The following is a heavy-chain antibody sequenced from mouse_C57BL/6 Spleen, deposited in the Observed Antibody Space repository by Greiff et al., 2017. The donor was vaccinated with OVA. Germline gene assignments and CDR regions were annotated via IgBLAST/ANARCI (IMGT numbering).Heavy chain of an antibody. Sequence: QVHVKQSGPELVKPGASVKLSCKASGYTFTSYDINWVKQRPGQGLEWIGWIYPRDGSTKYNEKFKGKATLTVDTSSSTAYMELHSLTSEDSAVYFCASFYGSSPMDYWGQGTSVTVSS. D-gene: IGHD1-1*01. J-gene: IGHJ4*01. CDR2: IYPRDGST. CDR1: GYTFTSYD. V-gene: IGHV1-85*01. CDR3: ASFYGSSPMDY.